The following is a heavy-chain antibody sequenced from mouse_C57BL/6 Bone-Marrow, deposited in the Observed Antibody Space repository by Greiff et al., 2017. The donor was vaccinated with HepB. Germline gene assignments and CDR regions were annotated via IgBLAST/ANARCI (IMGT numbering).Heavy chain of an antibody. D-gene: IGHD1-1*01. V-gene: IGHV14-1*01. J-gene: IGHJ3*01. Sequence: VQLQQSGAELVRPGASVKLSCTASGFNIKAYYMHWVKQRPEQGLEWIGRIAPEAGDTEYAPKFQGKATMTADTSSNTAYLQLSSLTSEDTAVYYWTTPVPAWFAYWGQGTLVTVSA. CDR3: TTPVPAWFAY. CDR1: GFNIKAYY. CDR2: IAPEAGDT.